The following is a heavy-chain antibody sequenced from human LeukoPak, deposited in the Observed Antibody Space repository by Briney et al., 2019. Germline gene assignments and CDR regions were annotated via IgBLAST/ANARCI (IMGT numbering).Heavy chain of an antibody. V-gene: IGHV1-18*01. CDR1: GYTFISYG. CDR3: ARASYDSSGYYYEPYYFDY. CDR2: ISAYNGNT. Sequence: VASVKVSCKASGYTFISYGISWVRQAPGQGLEWMGWISAYNGNTNYAQKLQGRVTMTTDTSTSTAYMELRSLRSDDTAVYYCARASYDSSGYYYEPYYFDYWGQGTLVTVSS. D-gene: IGHD3-22*01. J-gene: IGHJ4*02.